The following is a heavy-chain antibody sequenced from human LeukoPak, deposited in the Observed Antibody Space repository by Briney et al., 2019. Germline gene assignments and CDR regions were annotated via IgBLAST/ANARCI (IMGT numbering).Heavy chain of an antibody. V-gene: IGHV4-59*12. CDR3: ARLGKTYFMDV. J-gene: IGHJ6*03. CDR2: HYHSGAA. CDR1: GDSISNYY. Sequence: SETLSLTCTVSGDSISNYYWTWIRQPPGKGLEWIGNHYHSGAADYNPSLKTRVTTSVDTSKDQFSLSLRSSTAADTAVYFCARLGKTYFMDVWGTGTTVTVSS. D-gene: IGHD1/OR15-1a*01.